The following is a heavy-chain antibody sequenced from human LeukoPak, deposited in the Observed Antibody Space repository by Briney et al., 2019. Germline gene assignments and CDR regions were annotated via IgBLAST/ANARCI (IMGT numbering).Heavy chain of an antibody. CDR2: ISYDGSNK. CDR3: ARDSDGSGSSFDY. J-gene: IGHJ4*02. D-gene: IGHD3-10*01. V-gene: IGHV3-30-3*01. CDR1: GFTFSSYA. Sequence: GRSLRLSCAASGFTFSSYAMHWVRQAPGKGLEWVAVISYDGSNKYYADSVKGRFTISRDNSKNTLYLQMNSLRAKDTAMYYCARDSDGSGSSFDYWGQGTLVTVSS.